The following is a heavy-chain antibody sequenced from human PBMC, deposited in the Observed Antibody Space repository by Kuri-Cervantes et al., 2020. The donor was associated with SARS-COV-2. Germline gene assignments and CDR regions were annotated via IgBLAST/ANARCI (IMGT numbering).Heavy chain of an antibody. D-gene: IGHD3-10*01. CDR3: VKDYYGSGINWIFDS. CDR1: GFTFSIYA. V-gene: IGHV3-23*01. CDR2: ISGSGATT. Sequence: ETLSLTCAPSGFTFSIYAMNWVRQGPRKGLEWVSGISGSGATTYYADSVKGRFTIPRDNSKNTLYLQMDSLRADDTAVYYCVKDYYGSGINWIFDSWGQGALVTVSS. J-gene: IGHJ4*02.